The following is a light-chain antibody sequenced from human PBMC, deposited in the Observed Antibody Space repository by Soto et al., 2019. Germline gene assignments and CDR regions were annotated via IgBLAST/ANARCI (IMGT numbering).Light chain of an antibody. CDR1: QSLAYSDGNTY. Sequence: DVVMTQSPLSLPVTLGQPASISCRSSQSLAYSDGNTYLNWLQQRPGQSPRRLIYKVSNRDSGVPDRFSGSGSGTDCTLKFSRVEAEDVGVYYCMQGTHWPPYTFGQGTKLEIK. J-gene: IGKJ2*01. CDR3: MQGTHWPPYT. CDR2: KVS. V-gene: IGKV2-30*01.